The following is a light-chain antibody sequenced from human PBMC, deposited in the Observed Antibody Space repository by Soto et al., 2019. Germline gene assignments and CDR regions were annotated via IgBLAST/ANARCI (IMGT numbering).Light chain of an antibody. J-gene: IGKJ4*01. V-gene: IGKV1-5*01. CDR2: HAS. CDR3: QQYDNLRLT. CDR1: QSISNW. Sequence: DIQMTQSPSTQPASAGDRVTITSRASQSISNWLAWYQQKPGTAPKVLIYHASNLQSGVPSRFSGSGSGTDFTFTISSLQPEDIATYYCQQYDNLRLTFGGGTKVDI.